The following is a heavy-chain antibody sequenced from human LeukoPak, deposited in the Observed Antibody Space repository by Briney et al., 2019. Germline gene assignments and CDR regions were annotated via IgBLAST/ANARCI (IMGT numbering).Heavy chain of an antibody. CDR3: AREERIAARPFDY. CDR2: ISSSSSYI. V-gene: IGHV3-21*01. CDR1: GFTFSSYS. Sequence: PGGSLRLSCAASGFTFSSYSMNWVRQAPGKGLEWVSSISSSSSYIYYADSVKGRFTISRDNAKNSLYLQMNSLRAEDTAGYYCAREERIAARPFDYWGQGTLVTVSS. D-gene: IGHD6-6*01. J-gene: IGHJ4*02.